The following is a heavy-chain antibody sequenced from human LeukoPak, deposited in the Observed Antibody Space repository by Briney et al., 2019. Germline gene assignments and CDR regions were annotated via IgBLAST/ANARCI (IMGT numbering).Heavy chain of an antibody. CDR3: AREGASGFDY. D-gene: IGHD1-26*01. CDR2: ISPSGGST. J-gene: IGHJ4*02. Sequence: ASVKVSCKASGYTFASYYMHWVRQAPGQGLEWMGIISPSGGSTSYAQKFQGRVTMTRDTSTSTVYMELSSLRSEDTAVYYCAREGASGFDYWGQGTLVTVSS. V-gene: IGHV1-46*03. CDR1: GYTFASYY.